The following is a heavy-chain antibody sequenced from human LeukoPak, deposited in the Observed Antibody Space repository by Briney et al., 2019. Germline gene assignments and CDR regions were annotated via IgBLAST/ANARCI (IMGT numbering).Heavy chain of an antibody. CDR1: GFSFSTSW. CDR2: INSDGRRV. J-gene: IGHJ5*02. CDR3: SRDLPRTSGP. D-gene: IGHD3-10*01. Sequence: PGGSLRLSCAASGFSFSTSWMHWARQTPGKGLAWVSHINSDGRRVNYADAVMGRFTISRDNANNMLYLQMNSLRPEGTAIYYCSRDLPRTSGPWGQGTLVTVSS. V-gene: IGHV3-74*01.